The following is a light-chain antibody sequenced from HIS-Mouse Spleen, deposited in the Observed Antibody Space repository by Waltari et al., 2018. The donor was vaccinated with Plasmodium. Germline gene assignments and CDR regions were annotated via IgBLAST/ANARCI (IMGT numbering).Light chain of an antibody. CDR1: KLGDKY. CDR3: QAWDSSTVV. V-gene: IGLV3-1*01. Sequence: SYELTQPPSVSVSPGQTASITCPGDKLGDKYACWYQQEPGQSPVLVIYQDSKRPSGIPERFSGSSSGNTATLTISGTQAMDEADYYCQAWDSSTVVFGGGTKLTVL. J-gene: IGLJ2*01. CDR2: QDS.